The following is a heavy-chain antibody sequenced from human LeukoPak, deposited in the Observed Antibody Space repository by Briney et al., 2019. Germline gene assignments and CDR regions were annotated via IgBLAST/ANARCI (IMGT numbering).Heavy chain of an antibody. V-gene: IGHV3-21*01. J-gene: IGHJ6*03. CDR2: ITTTSSYI. CDR3: ARVLTGYSYYYYYYMDV. D-gene: IGHD3-9*01. Sequence: GGSLRLSCVASGFTFSGYSMNWVRQAPGKGLEWVSLITTTSSYICYADSVKGQFTISRDNAKNSLYLQMNSLRAEDTAVYYCARVLTGYSYYYYYYMDVWGKGTTVTVSS. CDR1: GFTFSGYS.